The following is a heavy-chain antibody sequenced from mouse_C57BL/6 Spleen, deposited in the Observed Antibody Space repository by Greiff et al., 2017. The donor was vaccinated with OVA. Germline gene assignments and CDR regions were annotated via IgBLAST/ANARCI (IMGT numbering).Heavy chain of an antibody. D-gene: IGHD2-4*01. CDR3: AREGLRDYAMDY. J-gene: IGHJ4*01. Sequence: LQQSGPVLVKPGASVKMSCKASGYTFTDYYMNWVKQSHGKSLEWIGVINPYNGGTSYNQKFKGKATLTVDKSSSTAYMELNSLTSEDSAVYYCAREGLRDYAMDYWGQGTSVTVSS. CDR1: GYTFTDYY. CDR2: INPYNGGT. V-gene: IGHV1-19*01.